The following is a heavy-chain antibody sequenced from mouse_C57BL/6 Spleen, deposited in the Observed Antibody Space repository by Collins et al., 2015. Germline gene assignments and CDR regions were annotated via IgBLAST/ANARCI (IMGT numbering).Heavy chain of an antibody. V-gene: IGHV2-2*02. CDR3: ARNYYDGYFDY. Sequence: RLSISKDNSKSQVFFKMNSLQANDTAIYYCARNYYDGYFDYWGQGTTLTVSS. D-gene: IGHD1-1*02. J-gene: IGHJ2*01.